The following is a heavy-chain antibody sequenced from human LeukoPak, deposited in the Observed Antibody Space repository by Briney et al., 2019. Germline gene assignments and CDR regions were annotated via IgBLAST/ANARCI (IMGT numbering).Heavy chain of an antibody. CDR2: IYPADSDT. CDR1: GYIFTHYW. Sequence: PGESLKISCQVSGYIFTHYWIGWVRQMPGKGLESMGIIYPADSDTTYSPSFQGQVTISAHKSISTVYLQWSSLKASDTAMYYCARQSRDGSKTRGYYFDYWGQGTLVTVSS. V-gene: IGHV5-51*01. J-gene: IGHJ4*02. CDR3: ARQSRDGSKTRGYYFDY. D-gene: IGHD3-10*01.